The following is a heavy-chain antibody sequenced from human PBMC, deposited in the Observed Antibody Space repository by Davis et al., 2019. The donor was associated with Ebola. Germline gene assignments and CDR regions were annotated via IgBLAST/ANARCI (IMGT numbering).Heavy chain of an antibody. V-gene: IGHV4-59*01. CDR3: ARAQTCSSTSCYTGGDYYYYGMDV. D-gene: IGHD2-2*02. Sequence: MPSETLSLTCTVSGGSISSYYWSWIRQPPGKGLEWIGYIYYSGSTNYNPSLKSRVTISVDTSKNQFSLKLSSVTAADTAVYYCARAQTCSSTSCYTGGDYYYYGMDVWGQGTTVTVSS. CDR1: GGSISSYY. J-gene: IGHJ6*02. CDR2: IYYSGST.